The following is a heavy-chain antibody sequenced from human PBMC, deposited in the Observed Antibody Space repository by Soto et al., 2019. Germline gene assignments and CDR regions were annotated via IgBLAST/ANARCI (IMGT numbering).Heavy chain of an antibody. CDR2: ISSSSSYI. Sequence: GGALRLSCAASGFTFSSYSMNWVRQAPGKGLEWVSSISSSSSYIYYADSVKGRFTISRDNAKNSLYLQMNSLRAEDTAVYYWARDLHSSPSRYFDYWGQGTLVTVSS. D-gene: IGHD6-6*01. CDR1: GFTFSSYS. CDR3: ARDLHSSPSRYFDY. J-gene: IGHJ4*02. V-gene: IGHV3-21*01.